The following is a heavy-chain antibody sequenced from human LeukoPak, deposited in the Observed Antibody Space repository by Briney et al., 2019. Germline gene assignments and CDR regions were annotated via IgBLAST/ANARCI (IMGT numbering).Heavy chain of an antibody. J-gene: IGHJ6*02. CDR1: GFTFSRYW. Sequence: GGSLRLSCAASGFTFSRYWMSWVRQVPRKGLEWVANINQDGSEKYYVDSVKGRFTISRDNAKNSLYLQMNSLRAEDTAVYYCARKNGMDVWGQGTTVTVSS. V-gene: IGHV3-7*01. CDR3: ARKNGMDV. CDR2: INQDGSEK.